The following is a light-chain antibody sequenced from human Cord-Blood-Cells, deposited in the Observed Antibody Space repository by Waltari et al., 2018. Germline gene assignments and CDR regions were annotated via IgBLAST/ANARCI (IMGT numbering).Light chain of an antibody. Sequence: DIQMTQSPSSLPASVGDRVTITCRASQSISSYLNLYQQKPGKAPKLLIYAASSLQSGVPSRFSGSGSGTDFTLTISSLQPEDFATYYCQQSYSTPPTFGGGTKVEIK. V-gene: IGKV1-39*01. CDR3: QQSYSTPPT. CDR2: AAS. CDR1: QSISSY. J-gene: IGKJ4*01.